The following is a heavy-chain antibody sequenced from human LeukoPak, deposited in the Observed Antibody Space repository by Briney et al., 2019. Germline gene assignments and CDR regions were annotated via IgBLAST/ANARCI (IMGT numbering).Heavy chain of an antibody. Sequence: PSETLSLTCTVSGGSISSYYWSWIRQPPGKGLEWIGYIYTSGSTNYNPSLKSRVTISVDTSKTEFSLKLSSVTAADTAVYYCARQVGPLDYWGQGTLVSVS. J-gene: IGHJ4*02. CDR2: IYTSGST. CDR3: ARQVGPLDY. CDR1: GGSISSYY. D-gene: IGHD1-26*01. V-gene: IGHV4-4*09.